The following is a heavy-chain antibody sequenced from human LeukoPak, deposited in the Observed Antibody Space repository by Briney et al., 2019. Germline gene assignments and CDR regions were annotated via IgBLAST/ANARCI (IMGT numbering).Heavy chain of an antibody. CDR1: GYTFTCYY. V-gene: IGHV1-2*06. Sequence: ASXKVSCKASGYTFTCYYMHWVRQAPGQGLEWMGRINPNSGGTNYAQKFQASVTMPRDTSISTAYMELSRLRSDDTAVYSCARVPIPYGSGSYYKGGGGWFDPWGQGTLVTVSS. D-gene: IGHD3-10*01. J-gene: IGHJ5*02. CDR2: INPNSGGT. CDR3: ARVPIPYGSGSYYKGGGGWFDP.